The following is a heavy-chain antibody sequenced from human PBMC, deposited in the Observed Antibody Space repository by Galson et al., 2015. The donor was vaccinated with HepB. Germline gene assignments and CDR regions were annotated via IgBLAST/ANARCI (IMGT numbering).Heavy chain of an antibody. V-gene: IGHV3-7*03. D-gene: IGHD3-16*01. CDR3: ASEVMIRTLAHKTPDY. J-gene: IGHJ4*02. CDR1: GFTFSAYW. Sequence: SLRLSCAASGFTFSAYWMSWVRQVPGKGLEWVADVNLDGSEMYYADSVKGRFTISRDNAERSVSLHMYSLRAEDTAVYYCASEVMIRTLAHKTPDYWGQGTLVTVSS. CDR2: VNLDGSEM.